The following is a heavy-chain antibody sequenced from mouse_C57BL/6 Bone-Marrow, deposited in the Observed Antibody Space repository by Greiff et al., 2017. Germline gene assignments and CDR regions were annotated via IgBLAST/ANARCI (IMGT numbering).Heavy chain of an antibody. CDR3: ARWLLHFDY. V-gene: IGHV1-62-3*01. Sequence: QVQLQQSGAELVKPGASVKLSCKASGYTFTSYWMHWVKQRPGRGLEGIGRIDPNSGGTKYNEKFKSKATLTVDKPSSTAYMELRSLTSEDSAFYYCARWLLHFDYWGQGTTLTVSS. CDR1: GYTFTSYW. J-gene: IGHJ2*01. D-gene: IGHD2-3*01. CDR2: IDPNSGGT.